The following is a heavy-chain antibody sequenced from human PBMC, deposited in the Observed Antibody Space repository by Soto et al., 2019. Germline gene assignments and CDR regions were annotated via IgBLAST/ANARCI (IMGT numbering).Heavy chain of an antibody. CDR3: AKDSPSYTTSPFYFDS. Sequence: GSLRLSCAAFGFDFNKYAMTWVRQAPGKGLQWVSSITSNGDSTYYADSVKGRFTTSRDNSKSTLYLQMNSLRADDTAVFYCAKDSPSYTTSPFYFDSWGQGTLVTVSS. D-gene: IGHD2-2*02. J-gene: IGHJ4*02. CDR2: ITSNGDST. CDR1: GFDFNKYA. V-gene: IGHV3-23*01.